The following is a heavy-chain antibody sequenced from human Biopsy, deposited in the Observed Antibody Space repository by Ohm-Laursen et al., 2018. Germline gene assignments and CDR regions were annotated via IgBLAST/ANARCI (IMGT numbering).Heavy chain of an antibody. J-gene: IGHJ4*02. CDR2: INPSGSDA. Sequence: SVKVSCKASGYTFTNYYMHWVRQAPGQGLEWMGIINPSGSDATYAQKFQGRLTMTTDTSTSTAYMELRSLRSDDTAVYYCARDRPSVSTYGVDWGQGTLVTVSS. D-gene: IGHD3-3*01. V-gene: IGHV1-46*01. CDR1: GYTFTNYY. CDR3: ARDRPSVSTYGVD.